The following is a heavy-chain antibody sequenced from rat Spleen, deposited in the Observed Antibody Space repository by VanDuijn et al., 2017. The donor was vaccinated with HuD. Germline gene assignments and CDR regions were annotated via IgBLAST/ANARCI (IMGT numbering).Heavy chain of an antibody. CDR1: GFSLTSYH. J-gene: IGHJ2*01. CDR3: ARADVAGLSTDGI. Sequence: QVQLKESGPGLVQPSQTLSLTCTVSGFSLTSYHVHWVRQPPGKSLEWMGVIWSNGKTNSNSALKSRLSISRDTSKSQIYLKMNSLQTEDTATYFCARADVAGLSTDGIWGQGIMVTVSS. V-gene: IGHV2-32*01. CDR2: IWSNGKT. D-gene: IGHD1-2*01.